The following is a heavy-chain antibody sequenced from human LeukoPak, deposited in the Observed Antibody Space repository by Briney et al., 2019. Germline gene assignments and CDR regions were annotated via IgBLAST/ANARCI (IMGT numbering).Heavy chain of an antibody. CDR2: IISSISYI. J-gene: IGHJ3*02. V-gene: IGHV3-21*01. Sequence: GGSLRLSCAASGVTFSSYSMNWGRQAPGKGLEGGSSIISSISYIYYADSVKGRFTISRDNAKNSLYLQMNSLRAEDTAVYYCASSNYDILTGYEEDAFDIWGQGIMVTVSS. CDR3: ASSNYDILTGYEEDAFDI. D-gene: IGHD3-9*01. CDR1: GVTFSSYS.